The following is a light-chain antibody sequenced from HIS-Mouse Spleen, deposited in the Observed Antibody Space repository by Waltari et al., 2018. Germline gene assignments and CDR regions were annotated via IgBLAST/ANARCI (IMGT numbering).Light chain of an antibody. CDR3: CSYAGSSTWV. CDR2: EGS. CDR1: SSYVGISNL. Sequence: QSALTQPASVSGSPGQSITISCTVTSSYVGISNLVSWYQQHPGKAPKLMIYEGSKRPSGVSNRFSGSKSGNTASLTISGLQAEDEADYYCCSYAGSSTWVFGGGTKLTVL. J-gene: IGLJ3*02. V-gene: IGLV2-23*01.